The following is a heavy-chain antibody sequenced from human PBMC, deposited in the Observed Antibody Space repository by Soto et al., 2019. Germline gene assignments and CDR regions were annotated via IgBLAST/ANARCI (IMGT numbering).Heavy chain of an antibody. CDR3: TREPKGDHLGAFDF. J-gene: IGHJ3*01. CDR2: ISGSGGDT. Sequence: EVQVLESGGGLVQPGGSLRLSCSTSEFTFSAYAMTWVRQPPGEGLEWVASISGSGGDTSYADSVKGRFSIFRDNSKNTLYLRMYRPRVEDTAVYFCTREPKGDHLGAFDFWGQGILVTVSS. V-gene: IGHV3-23*01. D-gene: IGHD2-21*02. CDR1: EFTFSAYA.